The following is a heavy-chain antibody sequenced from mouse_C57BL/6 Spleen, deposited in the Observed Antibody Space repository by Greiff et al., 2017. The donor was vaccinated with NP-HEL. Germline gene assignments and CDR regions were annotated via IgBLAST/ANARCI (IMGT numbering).Heavy chain of an antibody. V-gene: IGHV14-2*01. CDR1: GFNIKDYY. CDR2: IDPEDGET. CDR3: ARSDFITTVVANYLDY. Sequence: EVQLQQSGAELVKPGASVKLSCTASGFNIKDYYMHWVKQRTEQGLEWIGRIDPEDGETKYAPKFQGKATITADTSSNTAYLQLSSMTSEDTAVYYCARSDFITTVVANYLDYWGQGTTLTVSS. J-gene: IGHJ2*01. D-gene: IGHD1-1*01.